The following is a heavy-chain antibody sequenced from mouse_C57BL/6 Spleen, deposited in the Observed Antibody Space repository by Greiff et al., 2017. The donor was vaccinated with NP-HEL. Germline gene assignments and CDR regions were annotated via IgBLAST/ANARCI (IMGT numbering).Heavy chain of an antibody. D-gene: IGHD3-2*02. CDR1: GYSITSGYY. J-gene: IGHJ3*01. V-gene: IGHV3-6*01. CDR2: ISYDGSN. Sequence: VQLQQSGPGLVKPSQSLSLTCSVTGYSITSGYYWNWIRQFPGNKLEWMGYISYDGSNNYNPSLKNRISITRDTSKNQFFLKLNSVTTEDTATYYCARERTAQATWFAYWGQGTLVTVSA. CDR3: ARERTAQATWFAY.